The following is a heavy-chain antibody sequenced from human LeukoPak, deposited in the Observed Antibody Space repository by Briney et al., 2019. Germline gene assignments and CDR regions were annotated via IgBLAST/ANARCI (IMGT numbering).Heavy chain of an antibody. CDR2: IYTSGST. CDR1: GGSISRGTYY. D-gene: IGHD1-26*01. CDR3: ARDRGSQPFIDY. Sequence: PSGTLSLTCTVSGGSISRGTYYWSWIRQPAGKGLEWIGRIYTSGSTDYNPSLKSRVTISVDKSKNQFSLKMSSVTAADTAVYYCARDRGSQPFIDYWGQGTLVTVSS. J-gene: IGHJ4*02. V-gene: IGHV4-61*02.